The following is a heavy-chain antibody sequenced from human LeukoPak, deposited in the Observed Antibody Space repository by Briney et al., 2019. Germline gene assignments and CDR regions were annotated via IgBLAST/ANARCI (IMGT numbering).Heavy chain of an antibody. CDR2: TYYSGST. J-gene: IGHJ4*02. CDR1: GGSISSYY. D-gene: IGHD3-9*01. V-gene: IGHV4-39*07. CDR3: ARGYDILTGYYY. Sequence: SETLSLTCTVSGGSISSYYWGWIRQPPGKGLEWIGSTYYSGSTHYNPSLKSRVTIFVDTSKNQLSLNLNSVTAADTAVYYCARGYDILTGYYYWGPGTLVTVSS.